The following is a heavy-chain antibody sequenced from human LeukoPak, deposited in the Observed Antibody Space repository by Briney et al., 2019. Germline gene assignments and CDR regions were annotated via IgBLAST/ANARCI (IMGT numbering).Heavy chain of an antibody. D-gene: IGHD5-18*01. Sequence: SGGSLRLSCAASGFTFSSYSMNWVRQAPGKGLEWVSSISSSSSYIYYADSVKGRFTISRDNAKNSLYLQMNSLRAEDTAVYYCARDLRISGGYSYGTGIDYWGQGTLVTVSS. CDR3: ARDLRISGGYSYGTGIDY. CDR1: GFTFSSYS. V-gene: IGHV3-21*01. CDR2: ISSSSSYI. J-gene: IGHJ4*02.